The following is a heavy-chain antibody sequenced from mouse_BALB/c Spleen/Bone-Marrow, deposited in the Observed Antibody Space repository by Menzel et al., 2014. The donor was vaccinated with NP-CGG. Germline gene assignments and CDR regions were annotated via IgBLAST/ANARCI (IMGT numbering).Heavy chain of an antibody. CDR3: ARDRRYDLAWFAY. D-gene: IGHD2-14*01. CDR1: GFTFTDYY. J-gene: IGHJ3*01. Sequence: EVQGVESGGGLVQPGGSLRLSCATSGFTFTDYYMSWVRQPPGKALEWLGFIRNKANGYTTEYSASVKGRFTISRDNSQSILYLQMNTLRAEDSATYYCARDRRYDLAWFAYWGQETLVTVSA. CDR2: IRNKANGYTT. V-gene: IGHV7-3*02.